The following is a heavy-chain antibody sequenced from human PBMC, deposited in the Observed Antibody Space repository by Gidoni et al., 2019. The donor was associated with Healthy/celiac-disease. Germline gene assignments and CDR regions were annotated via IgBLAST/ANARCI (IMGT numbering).Heavy chain of an antibody. CDR2: ISYDGSNK. CDR3: ARGKYCSGGSCYSDY. V-gene: IGHV3-30-3*01. D-gene: IGHD2-15*01. Sequence: QVQLVESGGGVVQPGRSLRPSCAASGFTFSSYAMHWVRQAPGKGLEWVAVISYDGSNKYYADSVKGRFTISRDNSKNTLYLQMNSLRAEDTAVYYCARGKYCSGGSCYSDYWGQGTLVTVSS. CDR1: GFTFSSYA. J-gene: IGHJ4*02.